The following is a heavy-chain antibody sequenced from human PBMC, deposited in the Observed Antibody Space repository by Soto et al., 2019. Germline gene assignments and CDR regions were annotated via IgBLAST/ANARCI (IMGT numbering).Heavy chain of an antibody. D-gene: IGHD3-10*01. CDR2: IYYSGST. CDR3: ARDYRPYYGSGSLNWFNP. Sequence: SETLSLTCTVSGGSISSYYWSWIRQPPGKGLEWIGYIYYSGSTNYNPSLKSRVTISVDTSKNQFSLKLSSVTAADTAVYYCARDYRPYYGSGSLNWFNPWGQGTLVTVSS. CDR1: GGSISSYY. J-gene: IGHJ5*02. V-gene: IGHV4-59*01.